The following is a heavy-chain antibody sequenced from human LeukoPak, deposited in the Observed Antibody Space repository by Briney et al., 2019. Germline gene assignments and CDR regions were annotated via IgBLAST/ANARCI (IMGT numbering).Heavy chain of an antibody. V-gene: IGHV4-34*01. CDR1: GGSFSGYY. CDR3: ARGPLGYCSSTSCYVSVYYYYYMDV. D-gene: IGHD2-2*01. J-gene: IGHJ6*03. CDR2: IHYRGSI. Sequence: PSETLSLTCAVYGGSFSGYYWSWICQPPGKGLEWIGEIHYRGSIKYNPSLKSRVTISVDTSKNQFSLKLSSVTAADTAVYYCARGPLGYCSSTSCYVSVYYYYYMDVWGKGTTVTVFS.